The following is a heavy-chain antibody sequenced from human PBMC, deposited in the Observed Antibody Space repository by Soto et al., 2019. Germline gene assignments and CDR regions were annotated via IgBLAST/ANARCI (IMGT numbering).Heavy chain of an antibody. CDR3: TRVQKKYRTTSGVDFDS. CDR1: GFTFEEHT. V-gene: IGHV3-43*01. J-gene: IGHJ4*02. CDR2: LSWDGGTT. D-gene: IGHD5-12*01. Sequence: EVMLEESGGAVVQPGGSLRLSCVVSGFTFEEHTIHWVRQAPGKGLEWISLLSWDGGTTYYAESVKGRFTISRDSGTNSVFLQMDSLRSEDTALYCCTRVQKKYRTTSGVDFDSWGQGTQVTVSS.